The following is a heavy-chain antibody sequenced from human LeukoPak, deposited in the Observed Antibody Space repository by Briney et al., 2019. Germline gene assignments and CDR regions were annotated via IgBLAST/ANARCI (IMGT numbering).Heavy chain of an antibody. CDR1: GFTFSSYE. V-gene: IGHV3-48*03. Sequence: GGALRLSCAASGFTFSSYEMSWVRQAPGKGLEWVSYISSSGSTIYYPDSVKGRFTISRDNAKNSLYLQMNSLRAEDTAVYYCARESILEKGTILYFDYWGQGTLVTVSS. CDR2: ISSSGSTI. J-gene: IGHJ4*02. CDR3: ARESILEKGTILYFDY. D-gene: IGHD5-24*01.